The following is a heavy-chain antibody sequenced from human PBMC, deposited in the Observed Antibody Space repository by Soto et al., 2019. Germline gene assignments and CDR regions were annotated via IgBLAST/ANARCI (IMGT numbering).Heavy chain of an antibody. V-gene: IGHV3-23*01. Sequence: EVQLLESGGGLVQPGGSLRLSCAASGFTFSSYAMSWVRQAPGKGLEWVSALSGSGGSTYYADSVKGRFTISRDNSKNTLDLQMNSLRAEDTAVYYCAKGLAAAGWGFDYWGQGTLVTVSS. D-gene: IGHD6-13*01. CDR1: GFTFSSYA. CDR3: AKGLAAAGWGFDY. CDR2: LSGSGGST. J-gene: IGHJ4*02.